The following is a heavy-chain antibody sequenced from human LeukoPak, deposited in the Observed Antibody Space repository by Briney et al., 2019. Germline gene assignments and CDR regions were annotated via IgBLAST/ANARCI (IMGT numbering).Heavy chain of an antibody. CDR3: ARDRGAVGGLLSYHFYYMDV. CDR1: GFTFSSHN. V-gene: IGHV3-48*01. Sequence: GGSLRLSCAASGFTFSSHNMNWVRQAPGRGLEWISYITTGSSTIKYADSVKGRFTISRDNTKSFLYLQMNSLRAEDTAVYYCARDRGAVGGLLSYHFYYMDVWGKGTPVTVS. CDR2: ITTGSSTI. J-gene: IGHJ6*03. D-gene: IGHD3-16*01.